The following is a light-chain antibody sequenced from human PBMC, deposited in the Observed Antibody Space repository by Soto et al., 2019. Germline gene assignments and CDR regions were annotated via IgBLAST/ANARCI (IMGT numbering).Light chain of an antibody. J-gene: IGLJ2*01. V-gene: IGLV2-8*01. CDR3: SSYAGANSVV. CDR2: EVS. Sequence: QSALTQPPAASESPGQSVTISCTGMSSDVGGYNYVSWYQQHPGKAPKLMIYEVSKRPSGVPDRFSGSKSGNTASLTVSGLQAEDEADYYCSSYAGANSVVFGGGTKLTVL. CDR1: SSDVGGYNY.